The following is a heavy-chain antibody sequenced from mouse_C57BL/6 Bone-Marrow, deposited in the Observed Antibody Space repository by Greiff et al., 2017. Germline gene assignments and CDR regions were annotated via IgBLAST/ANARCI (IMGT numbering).Heavy chain of an antibody. CDR2: IRNKANGYTT. J-gene: IGHJ3*01. D-gene: IGHD2-5*01. CDR3: AREGYSNYGFAY. CDR1: GFTFTDYY. Sequence: EVKLVESGGGLVQPGGSLSLSCAASGFTFTDYYMSWVRQPPGKALEWLGFIRNKANGYTTEYSASVKGRFTISRDNSQSILYLQMNALRAEDSATYYCAREGYSNYGFAYWGQGTLVTVSA. V-gene: IGHV7-3*01.